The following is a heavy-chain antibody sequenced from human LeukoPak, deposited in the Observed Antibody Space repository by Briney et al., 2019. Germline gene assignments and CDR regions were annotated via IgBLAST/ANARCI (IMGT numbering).Heavy chain of an antibody. CDR3: AKDGGGYYPSYYYYMDV. V-gene: IGHV3-21*01. D-gene: IGHD3-22*01. Sequence: KPGGSLRLSCAASGFTFSSYSMNWVRQAPGKGLEWVSSISSSSSYIYYADSVKGRFTISRDNAKNSLYLQMNSLRAEDTAVYYCAKDGGGYYPSYYYYMDVWGKGTTVTISS. J-gene: IGHJ6*03. CDR1: GFTFSSYS. CDR2: ISSSSSYI.